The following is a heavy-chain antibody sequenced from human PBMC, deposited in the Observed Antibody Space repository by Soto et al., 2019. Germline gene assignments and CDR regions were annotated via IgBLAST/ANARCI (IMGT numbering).Heavy chain of an antibody. J-gene: IGHJ5*02. CDR2: IYYSGSA. V-gene: IGHV4-39*01. CDR3: ARQGGDYLRDWFAP. Sequence: SETLSLTCTVSGGSISSSSYYWGWIRQPPGKGLEWIGSIYYSGSAYYNPSLKSRVTISVDTSKNQFSLKLSSVTAADTAVYYCARQGGDYLRDWFAPWGQGTLVTVSS. CDR1: GGSISSSSYY. D-gene: IGHD4-17*01.